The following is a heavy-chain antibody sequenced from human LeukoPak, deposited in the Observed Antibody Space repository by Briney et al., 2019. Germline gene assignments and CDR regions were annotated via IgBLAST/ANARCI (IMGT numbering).Heavy chain of an antibody. Sequence: PGRSLRLSCAASGFTFSSYAMHWVRQAPGKGLEWVAVISYDGSNKYYADSVKGRFTISRDNSKNTLYLQMNSLRAEDTAVYYCARAPRYGDYGDYYYYGMDVWGKGTTVTVSS. J-gene: IGHJ6*04. CDR2: ISYDGSNK. V-gene: IGHV3-30*04. D-gene: IGHD4-17*01. CDR1: GFTFSSYA. CDR3: ARAPRYGDYGDYYYYGMDV.